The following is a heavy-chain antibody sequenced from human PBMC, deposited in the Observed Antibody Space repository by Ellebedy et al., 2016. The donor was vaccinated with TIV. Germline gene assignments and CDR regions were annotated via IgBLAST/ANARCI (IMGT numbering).Heavy chain of an antibody. CDR2: IIPIFGAP. Sequence: SVKVSCXASGGTFTSLAISWVRQAPGQGLEWMGQIIPIFGAPNYAQKFQGRVTIVADDSTRTAYMELSSLTSEDTAVYYCARGDSSGWSLTHNYGMDLWGQGTTVIVSS. CDR1: GGTFTSLA. CDR3: ARGDSSGWSLTHNYGMDL. D-gene: IGHD6-19*01. V-gene: IGHV1-69*13. J-gene: IGHJ6*02.